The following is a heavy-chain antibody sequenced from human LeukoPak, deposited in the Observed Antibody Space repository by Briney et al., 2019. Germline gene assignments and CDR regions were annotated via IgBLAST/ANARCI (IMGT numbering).Heavy chain of an antibody. CDR1: GFTFSDYY. J-gene: IGHJ4*02. Sequence: PGGSLRLSCAASGFTFSDYYMSWIRQAPGKGLEWVSYTFDSGRTIYYADSVKGRFTISRDNAKNSVYLQMNNLRAEVTAVYYCARDRLGDYDHSGYYDKWGQGTLVTVSS. V-gene: IGHV3-11*01. D-gene: IGHD3-22*01. CDR3: ARDRLGDYDHSGYYDK. CDR2: TFDSGRTI.